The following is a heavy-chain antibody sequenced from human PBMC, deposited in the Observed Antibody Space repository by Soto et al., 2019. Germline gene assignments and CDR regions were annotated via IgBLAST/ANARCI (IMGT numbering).Heavy chain of an antibody. CDR3: ARERGGYDSSTRYGLDV. CDR1: GGSISGVGHY. D-gene: IGHD5-12*01. CDR2: IYYSGST. V-gene: IGHV4-31*03. Sequence: TLSITCSVSGGSISGVGHYGTWIRQQPGKGLEWIGYIYYSGSTDYNPSLKSRVTISVDRSKNQFSLNLSSVTAADTAIYYCARERGGYDSSTRYGLDVWGQGTTVTVSS. J-gene: IGHJ6*02.